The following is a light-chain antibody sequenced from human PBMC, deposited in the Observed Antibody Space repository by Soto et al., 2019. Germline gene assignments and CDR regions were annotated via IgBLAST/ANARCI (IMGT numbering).Light chain of an antibody. J-gene: IGKJ5*01. Sequence: PVERATLSCRASQSVTSTYLAWYQRKPGQAPRLLIYDASSRATGIPDRFSGSGSGTDFTLTISSLQSEDFAVYYCQQYNSWPPITFGQGTRLEIK. V-gene: IGKV3-20*01. CDR3: QQYNSWPPIT. CDR1: QSVTSTY. CDR2: DAS.